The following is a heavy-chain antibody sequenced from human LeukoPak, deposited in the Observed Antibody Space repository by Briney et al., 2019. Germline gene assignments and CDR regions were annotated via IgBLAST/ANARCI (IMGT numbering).Heavy chain of an antibody. V-gene: IGHV3-30*04. CDR1: GFTFSSYA. CDR3: AKEARVTTRRDDAFDI. J-gene: IGHJ3*02. D-gene: IGHD4-17*01. Sequence: GGSLRLSCAASGFTFSSYAMHWVRQAPGKGLEWVAVITYDGSNKYYADSVKGRFTISRDNSKNTLYLQMNSLRAEDTAVYYCAKEARVTTRRDDAFDIWGQGTMVTVSS. CDR2: ITYDGSNK.